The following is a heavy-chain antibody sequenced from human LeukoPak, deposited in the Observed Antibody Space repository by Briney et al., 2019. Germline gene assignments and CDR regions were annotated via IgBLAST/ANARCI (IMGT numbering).Heavy chain of an antibody. CDR3: VRDPFDSSGHDQGAY. Sequence: GGSLRLSCAASGFIVSNYHINWVRQAPGWGLEWVAAIIHTGVQTYYADSVKGRFTLSRDNSENMVHLQMNSLRVDDTAVYYCVRDPFDSSGHDQGAYWGQGALVTVSS. D-gene: IGHD3-22*01. V-gene: IGHV3-23*01. J-gene: IGHJ4*02. CDR1: GFIVSNYH. CDR2: IIHTGVQT.